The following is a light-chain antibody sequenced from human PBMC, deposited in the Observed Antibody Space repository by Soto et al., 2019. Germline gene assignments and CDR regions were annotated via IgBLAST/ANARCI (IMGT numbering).Light chain of an antibody. CDR3: QQLKSNLIT. J-gene: IGKJ5*01. V-gene: IGKV3D-7*01. CDR2: GAS. CDR1: QSLTNNY. Sequence: EIVLTHSPGTLSLSPGERATLSCSASQSLTNNYFAWYQQKPGRALRLLIYGASTRATGIPARFSGSGSGTEFTLTISSLQPEDFATYYCQQLKSNLITFGQGTRLEIK.